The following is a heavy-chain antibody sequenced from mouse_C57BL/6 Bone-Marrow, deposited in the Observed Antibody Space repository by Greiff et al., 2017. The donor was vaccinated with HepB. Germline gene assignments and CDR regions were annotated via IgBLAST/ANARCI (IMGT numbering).Heavy chain of an antibody. CDR1: GYTFTDHT. V-gene: IGHV1-78*01. D-gene: IGHD1-1*01. CDR2: IYPRDGSS. Sequence: QVQLQQSDAELVKPGASVKISCKVSGYTFTDHTIHWMKQRPEQGLEWIGYIYPRDGSSRYNEKFKGKATLTEDKSSSTAYMQLNSLTSEYSAVFFCARRTTVGYFDVWGTGTTVTVSS. J-gene: IGHJ1*03. CDR3: ARRTTVGYFDV.